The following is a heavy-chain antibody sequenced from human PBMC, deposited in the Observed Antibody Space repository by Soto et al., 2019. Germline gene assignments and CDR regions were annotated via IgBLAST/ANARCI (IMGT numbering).Heavy chain of an antibody. CDR3: LRDLYSSSWYALFDS. Sequence: WETLSLTWAVSGDSINRSHSLGWIRQPPGKGLEWIGSIYHSGSTSYNQSLKRRVTISVDTSKNQFSLKLSSVTAADTAVYFCLRDLYSSSWYALFDSWGQGSMVTVSS. D-gene: IGHD6-13*01. V-gene: IGHV4-38-2*01. CDR1: GDSINRSHS. CDR2: IYHSGST. J-gene: IGHJ4*02.